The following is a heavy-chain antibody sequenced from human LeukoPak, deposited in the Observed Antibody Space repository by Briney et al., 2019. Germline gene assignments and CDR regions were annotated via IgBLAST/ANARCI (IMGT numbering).Heavy chain of an antibody. CDR2: IYYSGYT. J-gene: IGHJ4*02. CDR3: ARDRDWFPGHSYFDY. V-gene: IGHV4-59*01. CDR1: GGSISSYY. Sequence: SETLSLTCTVSGGSISSYYWSWIRQPPGRGLEWIGYIYYSGYTNYNPSLKSRVTISVDTSKNQFSLKLSSVTAEDTAVYYCARDRDWFPGHSYFDYWGQGTLVTVSS. D-gene: IGHD3-9*01.